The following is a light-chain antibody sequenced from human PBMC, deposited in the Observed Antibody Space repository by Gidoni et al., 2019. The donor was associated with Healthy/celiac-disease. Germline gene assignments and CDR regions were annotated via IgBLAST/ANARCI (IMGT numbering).Light chain of an antibody. CDR2: DNN. CDR1: SSNIGNNY. V-gene: IGLV1-51*01. CDR3: GTWDSSLSAAV. Sequence: QSVLTPPPSVSAAPGQKVTISCSGSSSNIGNNYVSWYQQLPGTAPKLLIYDNNKRPSGIPDRFSGSKSGTSATLGITGLQTGDEADYYCGTWDSSLSAAVFGGGTKLTGL. J-gene: IGLJ3*02.